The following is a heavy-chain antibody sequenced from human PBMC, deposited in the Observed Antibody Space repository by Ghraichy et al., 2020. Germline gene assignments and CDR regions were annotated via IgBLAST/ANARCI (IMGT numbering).Heavy chain of an antibody. J-gene: IGHJ3*02. CDR1: GFSFSTSW. CDR2: INEDGTVT. V-gene: IGHV3-7*01. Sequence: GGSLRLSCVASGFSFSTSWMSWVRQTPERGLECVANINEDGTVTGYLGSVRGRFTISRDNTKNSLYLQMNTLRADDTALYYCVRDPFFAAFDIWGRGTMVTVSS. D-gene: IGHD3-3*01. CDR3: VRDPFFAAFDI.